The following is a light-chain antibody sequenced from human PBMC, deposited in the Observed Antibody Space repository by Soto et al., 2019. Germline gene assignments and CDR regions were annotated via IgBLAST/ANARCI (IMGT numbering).Light chain of an antibody. Sequence: QSVLTQPASVSGSPGQSITISCTGTSSDVGGYNYVSWYQQHPGKAPKLMIYEVTNRPSGGSNRFSGSKSGNSSSLTISGFKAEDEADYYCSSYTSSSTRVFGTGTKVTVL. V-gene: IGLV2-14*01. CDR1: SSDVGGYNY. CDR3: SSYTSSSTRV. J-gene: IGLJ1*01. CDR2: EVT.